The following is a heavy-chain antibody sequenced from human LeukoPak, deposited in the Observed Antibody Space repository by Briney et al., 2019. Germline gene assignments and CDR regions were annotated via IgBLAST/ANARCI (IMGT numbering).Heavy chain of an antibody. J-gene: IGHJ4*02. CDR2: IDSSSSSI. Sequence: GGSLRLSCAASRFTFSSYSMNWVRQAPGKGLEWISYIDSSSSSIYYAGSVKGRFTISRDNAKNSLYLQMNSLRDEDTAVYYCARIYDSTAYWGQGTLVTVSS. CDR3: ARIYDSTAY. D-gene: IGHD3-22*01. V-gene: IGHV3-48*02. CDR1: RFTFSSYS.